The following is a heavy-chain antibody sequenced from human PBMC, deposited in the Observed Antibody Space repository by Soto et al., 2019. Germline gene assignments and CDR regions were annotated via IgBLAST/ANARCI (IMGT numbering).Heavy chain of an antibody. D-gene: IGHD1-26*01. V-gene: IGHV1-46*01. J-gene: IGHJ4*02. CDR2: INPRGGST. Sequence: VKVSCKASGYIFTNYYMHWVRQAPGQGLEWMGIINPRGGSTSYAQKFQGRVTMTRDTSTSTVYMELSSLRSEDTAVYYCARGGGTYHTPNDYWGQGTLVTVSS. CDR1: GYIFTNYY. CDR3: ARGGGTYHTPNDY.